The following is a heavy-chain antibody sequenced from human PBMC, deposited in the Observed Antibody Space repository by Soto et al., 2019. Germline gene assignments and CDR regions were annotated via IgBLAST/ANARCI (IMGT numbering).Heavy chain of an antibody. CDR1: GGSISSSSYY. J-gene: IGHJ4*02. CDR3: GRQRIAAAGTPTDVDY. CDR2: IYYSGST. Sequence: QLQLQESGPGLVKPSATLSLTCTVSGGSISSSSYYWGWIRPPPGKGLEWIGSIYYSGSTYYNPSLKSRVTISVDTSKNQFSLKLSSVTAADTAVYYCGRQRIAAAGTPTDVDYWGQGTLVTASS. D-gene: IGHD6-13*01. V-gene: IGHV4-39*01.